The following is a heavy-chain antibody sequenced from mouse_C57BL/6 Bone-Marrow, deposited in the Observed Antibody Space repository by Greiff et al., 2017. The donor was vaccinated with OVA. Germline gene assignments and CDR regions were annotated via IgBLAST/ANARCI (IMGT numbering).Heavy chain of an antibody. Sequence: EVQLQESVAELVRPGASVKLSCTASGFNIKNTYMHWVKQRPEQGLEWIGRIDPANDNTKYAPKFQGKATMTADTSSNTAYLQLSSLSSEDTAVYCGARGNFGSSFYAMDYWGQGTSVTVSS. CDR3: ARGNFGSSFYAMDY. J-gene: IGHJ4*01. CDR2: IDPANDNT. CDR1: GFNIKNTY. D-gene: IGHD1-1*01. V-gene: IGHV14-3*01.